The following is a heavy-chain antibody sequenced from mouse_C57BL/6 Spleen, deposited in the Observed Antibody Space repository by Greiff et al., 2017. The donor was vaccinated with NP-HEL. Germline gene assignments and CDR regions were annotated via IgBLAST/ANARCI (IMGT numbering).Heavy chain of an antibody. CDR1: GFSCNTYA. D-gene: IGHD1-1*01. J-gene: IGHJ2*01. CDR2: IRSKSNNYAT. V-gene: IGHV10-1*01. Sequence: GGGLVQTKGSLKLSCAASGFSCNTYAMTWVRQAPGKGLEWVARIRSKSNNYATYYADSVKDRFTLSRDDSESMLYLQMNNLKTEDTAMYYCVRSYHADYWGQGTTLTVSS. CDR3: VRSYHADY.